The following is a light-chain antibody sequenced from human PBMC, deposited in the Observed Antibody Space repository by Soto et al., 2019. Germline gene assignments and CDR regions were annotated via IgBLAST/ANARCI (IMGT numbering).Light chain of an antibody. CDR2: EGS. CDR1: QSISGW. Sequence: DVQMTQSPSTLSASVGDRVTITCRANQSISGWLAWYQQKPGKAPNLLISEGSTLQSGVPSRFSGSGSGTEFTLTISSLQPDDLATYFCQQYNSSPLTFGGGTKVEIK. CDR3: QQYNSSPLT. V-gene: IGKV1-5*01. J-gene: IGKJ4*02.